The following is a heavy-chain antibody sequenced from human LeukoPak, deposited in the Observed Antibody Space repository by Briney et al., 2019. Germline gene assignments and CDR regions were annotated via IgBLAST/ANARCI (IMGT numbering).Heavy chain of an antibody. CDR3: ARARAPGDPLDI. Sequence: ASVKVSCKASGYTFSDYHMHWVRQAPGQGLEWMGWINPNSGGTIYAQKFQGRVTMTRDTSTTTAYMELSRLRSDDTAVYYCARARAPGDPLDIWGQGTMVTVSS. D-gene: IGHD1-26*01. V-gene: IGHV1-2*02. CDR1: GYTFSDYH. CDR2: INPNSGGT. J-gene: IGHJ3*02.